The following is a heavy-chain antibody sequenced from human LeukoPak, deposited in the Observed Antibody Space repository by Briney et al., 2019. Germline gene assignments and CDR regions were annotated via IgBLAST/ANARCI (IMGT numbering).Heavy chain of an antibody. CDR2: INHSGST. J-gene: IGHJ4*02. CDR1: GGSFSGYY. D-gene: IGHD5-12*01. CDR3: ARGRDGYKKFDY. V-gene: IGHV4-34*01. Sequence: SETLSLTCAVYGGSFSGYYWSWVRQPPEKGLEWIGEINHSGSTNYNPSLKSRVTISVDTSKNQFSLKLSSVTAADTAVYYCARGRDGYKKFDYWGQGTLVTVSS.